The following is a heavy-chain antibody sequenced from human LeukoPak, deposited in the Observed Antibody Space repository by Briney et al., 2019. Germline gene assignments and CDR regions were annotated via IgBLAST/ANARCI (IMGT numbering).Heavy chain of an antibody. Sequence: GESLKISRKGSEYSHTTYRTHRERHTPTKRPEWVGIIYPDDTHTRYSPSFQGQVTISADKSISTAYLQWSSLKASDTAMYYCARRTSSYDYWGQGTLVTVSS. CDR3: ARRTSSYDY. CDR2: IYPDDTHT. V-gene: IGHV5-51*01. D-gene: IGHD5-12*01. J-gene: IGHJ4*02. CDR1: EYSHTTYR.